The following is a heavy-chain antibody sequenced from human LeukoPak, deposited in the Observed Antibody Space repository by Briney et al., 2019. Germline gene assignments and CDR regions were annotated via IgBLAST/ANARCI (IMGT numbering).Heavy chain of an antibody. CDR2: ISSSSSYI. Sequence: GGSLRLSCAASGFTFSSYSMNWVRQAPGKGLEWVSSISSSSSYIYYADSVKGRFTISRDNAKNSLYLQMNSLRAEDTAVYYCARDSDYYGSSGYYVYFQHWGQGTLVTVSS. CDR1: GFTFSSYS. J-gene: IGHJ1*01. CDR3: ARDSDYYGSSGYYVYFQH. D-gene: IGHD3-22*01. V-gene: IGHV3-21*01.